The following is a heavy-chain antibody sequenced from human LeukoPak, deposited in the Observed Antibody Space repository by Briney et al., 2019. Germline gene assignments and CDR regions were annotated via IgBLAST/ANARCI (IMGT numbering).Heavy chain of an antibody. D-gene: IGHD2-8*01. CDR2: INPNIGDT. V-gene: IGHV1-2*02. Sequence: GASVKVSCKASGYTFTGHYLHWVRQAPGQGLEWMGWINPNIGDTNYAQKIQGRVTMTRDTSINTVYMELSRLISDDMAVYYCVRGDGCTSTRPFDYWGQGTPVTVSS. CDR1: GYTFTGHY. CDR3: VRGDGCTSTRPFDY. J-gene: IGHJ4*02.